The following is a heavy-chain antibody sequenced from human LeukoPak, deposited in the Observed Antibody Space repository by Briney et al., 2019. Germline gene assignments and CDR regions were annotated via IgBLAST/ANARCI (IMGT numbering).Heavy chain of an antibody. Sequence: GGSLRLSCAASGFTFSSYAMHWVRQAPGKGLEYVSAISSNGGSTYYANSVKGRFTISRDNSKNTLYLQMGSLGAEDMAVYYCARGSRVVVPAAIRPYWFDPWGQGTLVTVSS. CDR1: GFTFSSYA. J-gene: IGHJ5*02. D-gene: IGHD2-2*02. V-gene: IGHV3-64*01. CDR3: ARGSRVVVPAAIRPYWFDP. CDR2: ISSNGGST.